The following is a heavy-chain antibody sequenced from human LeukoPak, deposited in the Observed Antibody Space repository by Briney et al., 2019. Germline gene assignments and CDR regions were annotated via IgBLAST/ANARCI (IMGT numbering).Heavy chain of an antibody. CDR1: GGSISSYY. V-gene: IGHV4-59*01. CDR2: IYYSGST. CDR3: ARGLGYSYVDY. J-gene: IGHJ4*02. D-gene: IGHD5-18*01. Sequence: PSETLSLTCTVSGGSISSYYWSWIRQPPGKGLEWIGYIYYSGSTNYNPSLKSRVTISVDTSKNQFSLKLSSVTAADTAVYYCARGLGYSYVDYWGQGTLVTVSS.